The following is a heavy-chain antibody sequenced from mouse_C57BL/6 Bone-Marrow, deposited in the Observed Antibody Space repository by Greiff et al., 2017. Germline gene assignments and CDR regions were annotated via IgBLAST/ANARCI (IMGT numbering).Heavy chain of an antibody. CDR2: IDTANGNT. J-gene: IGHJ4*01. CDR3: ALPYLFNAMDD. CDR1: GFNIKNTY. V-gene: IGHV14-3*01. D-gene: IGHD6-5*01. Sequence: EVQRVESVAELVRPGASVKLSCTASGFNIKNTYMHWVKQRPEQGLEWIGRIDTANGNTKYAPKFQGKATITADTSSNTAYLQLSSLTSEDTAIYYCALPYLFNAMDDWGQGTSVTVSS.